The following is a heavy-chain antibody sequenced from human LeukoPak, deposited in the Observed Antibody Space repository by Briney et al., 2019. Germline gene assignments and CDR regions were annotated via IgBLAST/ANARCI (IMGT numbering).Heavy chain of an antibody. J-gene: IGHJ6*02. CDR2: INHSGST. D-gene: IGHD3-10*01. V-gene: IGHV4-34*01. CDR3: ARVSITMVRGVKNTGYYYYYYGMDV. CDR1: GGSFSGYY. Sequence: SETLSLTCAVYGGSFSGYYWSWIRQPPGKGLEWIGEINHSGSTNYNPSLKSRVTISVDTSKNQFSLKLSSVTAADTAVYYCARVSITMVRGVKNTGYYYYYYGMDVWGQGTTVTVSS.